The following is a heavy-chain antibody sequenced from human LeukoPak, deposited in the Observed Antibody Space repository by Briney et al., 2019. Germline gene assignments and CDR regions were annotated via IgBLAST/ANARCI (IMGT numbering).Heavy chain of an antibody. CDR1: GGSFSGYY. D-gene: IGHD3-10*01. J-gene: IGHJ4*02. Sequence: SETLSLTCAVYGGSFSGYYWSWIRQPPGKGLEWIGEINHSGSTNYNPSLKSRVTISVDTSKNQFSLKLSSVTAADTAVYYCARLGSGSYDYFDYWGQGTLVTVSS. CDR3: ARLGSGSYDYFDY. CDR2: INHSGST. V-gene: IGHV4-34*01.